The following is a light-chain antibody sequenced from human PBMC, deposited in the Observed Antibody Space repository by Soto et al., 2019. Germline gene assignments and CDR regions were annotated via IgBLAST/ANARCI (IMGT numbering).Light chain of an antibody. V-gene: IGKV3-11*01. J-gene: IGKJ1*01. CDR1: QSVSSY. CDR3: QQYNSYPRT. Sequence: EIVLTQSPGTLSLSPGERATLSCRASQSVSSYLAWYQQKPGQAPRLLIYDASNRPTDIPARFSGSGSGTEFTLTISSLQPDDFATYYCQQYNSYPRTFGQGTKVDIK. CDR2: DAS.